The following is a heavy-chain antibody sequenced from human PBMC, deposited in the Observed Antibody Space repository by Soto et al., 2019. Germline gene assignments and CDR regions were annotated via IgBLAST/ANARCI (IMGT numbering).Heavy chain of an antibody. CDR1: GFTFSSYA. CDR2: ISGSGGST. CDR3: AKGRLYSSLNWFDP. V-gene: IGHV3-23*01. Sequence: EVQLLESGGGLVQPGGSLRLSCAASGFTFSSYAMRWVRQAPGQGLEWVSAISGSGGSTYYADSVKGRFTISRDNSKNTLYLQMNSLRAEDKAVYYCAKGRLYSSLNWFDPWGQGTLVTVSS. J-gene: IGHJ5*02. D-gene: IGHD6-6*01.